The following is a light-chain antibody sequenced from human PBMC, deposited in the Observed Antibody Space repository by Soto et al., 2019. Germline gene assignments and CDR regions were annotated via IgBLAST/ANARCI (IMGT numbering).Light chain of an antibody. CDR2: WAS. CDR1: QSFLYSSNNKNY. J-gene: IGKJ5*01. V-gene: IGKV4-1*01. Sequence: DIVMTQSPDSLAVSLGERATINCKSSQSFLYSSNNKNYLAWYQQKAGQPPKLLIYWASTRESGVPDRFSGSGSGTDFTLTISSLQAEDVAVYYCQQHHSTPLTFGQGTRLEIK. CDR3: QQHHSTPLT.